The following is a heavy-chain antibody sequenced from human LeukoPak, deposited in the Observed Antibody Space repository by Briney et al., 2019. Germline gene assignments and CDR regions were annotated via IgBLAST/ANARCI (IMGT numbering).Heavy chain of an antibody. J-gene: IGHJ6*02. V-gene: IGHV3-66*01. Sequence: GGSPRLSCAASGFTVSSNYMSWVRQAPGKGLEWVSVIYSGGSTYYADSVKGRFTISRDNSKNTLYLQMNSLRAEDTAVYYCARDTPTEGGLWFGELLGGMDVWGQGTTVTVSS. D-gene: IGHD3-10*01. CDR1: GFTVSSNY. CDR2: IYSGGST. CDR3: ARDTPTEGGLWFGELLGGMDV.